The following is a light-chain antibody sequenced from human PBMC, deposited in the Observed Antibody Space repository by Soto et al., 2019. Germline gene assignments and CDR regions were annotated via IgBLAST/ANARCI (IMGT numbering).Light chain of an antibody. Sequence: QSALTQPASVSGSPGQSITISCTGTSSDIGTYNLVSWYQQYPGKAPKLMIFEVSKRPSGVSNRFSGSKSGNTASLTVSGLQADDEADYYCCSYAGALYVFGSVTKVTVL. CDR3: CSYAGALYV. CDR1: SSDIGTYNL. V-gene: IGLV2-23*02. CDR2: EVS. J-gene: IGLJ1*01.